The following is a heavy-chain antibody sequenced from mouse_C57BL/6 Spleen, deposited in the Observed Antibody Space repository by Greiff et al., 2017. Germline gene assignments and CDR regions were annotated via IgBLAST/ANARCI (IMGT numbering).Heavy chain of an antibody. D-gene: IGHD2-3*01. CDR3: ANYDGYSPFAY. V-gene: IGHV5-17*01. CDR1: GFTFSDYG. Sequence: EVKLMESGGGLVKPGGSLKLSCAASGFTFSDYGMHWVRQAPEKGLEWVAYISSGSSTIYYADTVKGRFTISRDNAKNTLFLQMTSLRSEDTAMYYCANYDGYSPFAYWGQGTLVTVSA. CDR2: ISSGSSTI. J-gene: IGHJ3*01.